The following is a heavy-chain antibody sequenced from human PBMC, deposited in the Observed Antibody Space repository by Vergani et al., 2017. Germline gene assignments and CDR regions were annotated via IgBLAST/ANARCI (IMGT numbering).Heavy chain of an antibody. J-gene: IGHJ3*02. CDR3: ARDLVGTSSYAFDI. D-gene: IGHD2-2*01. V-gene: IGHV4-61*02. CDR1: GGSISSGSYY. CDR2: IYTSGST. Sequence: QVQLQESGPGLVKPSQTLSLTCTVSGGSISSGSYYWSWIRQPAGKGLEWIGRIYTSGSTNYNPSLKSRVTISVDTSKNQFSLKLSSVTAADTAVYYCARDLVGTSSYAFDIWGQGTMVTVSS.